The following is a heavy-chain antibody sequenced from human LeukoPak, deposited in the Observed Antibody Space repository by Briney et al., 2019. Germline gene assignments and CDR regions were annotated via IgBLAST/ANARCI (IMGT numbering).Heavy chain of an antibody. J-gene: IGHJ5*02. D-gene: IGHD1-26*01. V-gene: IGHV3-30*07. Sequence: DSMKGRFTISRDNSKNTLYLQMDSLRAEDTAMYYCARSVGATTDWFDPWGQGTLVTVSS. CDR3: ARSVGATTDWFDP.